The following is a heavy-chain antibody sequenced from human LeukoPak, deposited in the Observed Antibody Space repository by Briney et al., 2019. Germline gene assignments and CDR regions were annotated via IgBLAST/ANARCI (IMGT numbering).Heavy chain of an antibody. CDR2: VWFDGGSK. V-gene: IGHV3-33*01. CDR1: GFPFTSYG. Sequence: PGGSLRLSCAASGFPFTSYGMHWIRQTPNKGLEWVALVWFDGGSKYYADSVKGRFTISRDNSKNTVYLQMNSLSAGDTAIYYCARAVLEHCAGGSCYRWFDPWGQGTLVAVSS. J-gene: IGHJ5*02. D-gene: IGHD2-15*01. CDR3: ARAVLEHCAGGSCYRWFDP.